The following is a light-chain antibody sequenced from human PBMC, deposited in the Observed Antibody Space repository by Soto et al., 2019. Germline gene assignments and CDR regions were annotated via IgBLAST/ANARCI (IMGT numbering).Light chain of an antibody. J-gene: IGKJ5*01. V-gene: IGKV3-20*01. CDR1: QSVSSSY. CDR3: QQYGSSPQT. CDR2: GAS. Sequence: EIVLTQSPGTLSLSPGERATLSCRASQSVSSSYLAWYQQKPGQAPRLLIYGASSRATGIPDRFSGSGSGTVFTLTIGRLEPEDFAVYYCQQYGSSPQTFGQGTRLEIK.